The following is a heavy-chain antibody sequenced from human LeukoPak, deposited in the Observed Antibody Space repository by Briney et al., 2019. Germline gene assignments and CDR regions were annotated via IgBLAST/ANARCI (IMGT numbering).Heavy chain of an antibody. V-gene: IGHV4-39*01. D-gene: IGHD2-2*01. CDR1: GGSISGSNNY. CDR2: IYYSGST. CDR3: TRHTRGNNQLLADY. Sequence: SETLSLTCTVSGGSISGSNNYWGWIRQPPGKGLEWIGSIYYSGSTYDSPSLKSRVTISVDTSKNQMSLQLTSVTAADTAVYYCTRHTRGNNQLLADYWGQGTLVTVSS. J-gene: IGHJ4*02.